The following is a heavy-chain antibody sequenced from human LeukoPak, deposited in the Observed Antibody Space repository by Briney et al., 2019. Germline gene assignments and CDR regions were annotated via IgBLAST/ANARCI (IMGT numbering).Heavy chain of an antibody. V-gene: IGHV4-39*07. J-gene: IGHJ6*02. D-gene: IGHD6-13*01. Sequence: SETLSLTCTVSGGSISSSSYYWGWIRQPPGKGLEWIGEINHSGSTNYNPSLKSRVTISVDTSKNQFSLKLSSVTAADTAVYYCARWGSSWYVGYYYYYGMDVWGQGTTVTVSS. CDR3: ARWGSSWYVGYYYYYGMDV. CDR1: GGSISSSSYY. CDR2: INHSGST.